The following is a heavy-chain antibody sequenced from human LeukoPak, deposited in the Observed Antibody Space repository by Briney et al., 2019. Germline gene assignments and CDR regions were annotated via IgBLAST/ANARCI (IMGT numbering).Heavy chain of an antibody. CDR1: GLTFSSYG. Sequence: GGSLRLSCAASGLTFSSYGMHWVRQAPGKGLEWVAVISYDGSNKYYADSVKGRFTISRDNSKNTLYLQMNSLRAEDTAVYYCTRGLGYWGQGTLVTVSS. J-gene: IGHJ4*02. V-gene: IGHV3-30*03. CDR2: ISYDGSNK. CDR3: TRGLGY. D-gene: IGHD4-11*01.